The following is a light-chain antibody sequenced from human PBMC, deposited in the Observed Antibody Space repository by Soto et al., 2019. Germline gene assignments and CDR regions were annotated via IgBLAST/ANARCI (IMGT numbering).Light chain of an antibody. Sequence: DIQLTQSPSFLSASIGDSVTITFRASQAIGTYLAWYQQKPGKAPNLLVSAASTLHSGVPSRFSGSGSGTEFTLTITGLQPEDVATYYCQQLHTYLLTFGGGTKVQIK. CDR2: AAS. CDR1: QAIGTY. CDR3: QQLHTYLLT. V-gene: IGKV1-9*01. J-gene: IGKJ4*01.